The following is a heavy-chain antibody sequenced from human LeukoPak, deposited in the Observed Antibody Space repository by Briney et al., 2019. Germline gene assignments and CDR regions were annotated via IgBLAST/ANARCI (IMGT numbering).Heavy chain of an antibody. CDR3: ARVVSHGANFDY. V-gene: IGHV3-21*04. J-gene: IGHJ4*02. Sequence: GGSLRLSCAASGFTFSSYTMNWVRQAPGKGLEWVSSIDSSSSHIYYADSVKGRFTISRDNAKNSLYLQMNSLRAEDTALYYCARVVSHGANFDYWGQGTLVTVSS. CDR1: GFTFSSYT. CDR2: IDSSSSHI. D-gene: IGHD4-17*01.